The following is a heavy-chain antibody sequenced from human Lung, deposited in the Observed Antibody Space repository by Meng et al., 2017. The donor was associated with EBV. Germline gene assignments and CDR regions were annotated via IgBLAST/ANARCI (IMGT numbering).Heavy chain of an antibody. Sequence: QVQLQEPGPGLVKPSQTLSLTCTVSGGSISSGGYYWSWIRQHPGTGLEWTGYIYYSGSTYYNPSLKNRVTISVDTSKNQFSLKLSSVTAADTAVYYCATGRIGLLWFGELGYWGQGTLVTVSS. CDR3: ATGRIGLLWFGELGY. CDR1: GGSISSGGYY. CDR2: IYYSGST. V-gene: IGHV4-31*03. D-gene: IGHD3-10*01. J-gene: IGHJ4*02.